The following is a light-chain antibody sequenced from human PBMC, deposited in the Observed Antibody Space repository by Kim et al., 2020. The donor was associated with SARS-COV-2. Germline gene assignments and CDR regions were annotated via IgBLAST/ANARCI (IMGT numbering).Light chain of an antibody. Sequence: SVSVGDRVTITCQAREDISDYLHWYQQKPGKAPKLLIHGASKLETGVSSRFSGSGSGTTFTFTISSLQPEDIATYYCQHYDDPPYTFGQGTKLEI. CDR2: GAS. V-gene: IGKV1-33*01. CDR3: QHYDDPPYT. CDR1: EDISDY. J-gene: IGKJ2*01.